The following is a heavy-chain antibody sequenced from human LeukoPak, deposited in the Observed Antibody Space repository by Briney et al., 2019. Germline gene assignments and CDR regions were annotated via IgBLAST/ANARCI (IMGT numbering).Heavy chain of an antibody. D-gene: IGHD2-2*01. J-gene: IGHJ4*02. CDR3: ARSRHCSSTSCYSFDY. Sequence: PSETPPLTCTVSGGSISSSSYYWGWIRQPPGKGLEWIGSMYYSGSTYYNPSLKSRVTISVDTSKNQFSLKLSSVTAADTAVYYCARSRHCSSTSCYSFDYWGQGTLVTVSS. CDR2: MYYSGST. CDR1: GGSISSSSYY. V-gene: IGHV4-39*01.